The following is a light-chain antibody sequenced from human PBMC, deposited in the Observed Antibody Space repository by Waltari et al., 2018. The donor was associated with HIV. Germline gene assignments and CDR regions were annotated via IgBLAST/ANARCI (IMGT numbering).Light chain of an antibody. CDR1: QGISSY. J-gene: IGKJ4*01. Sequence: EIVLTQSPATLSLSPGERATLSCRASQGISSYLAWFQQRPGQAPRLLLYDTSNRATGSPARFSGSGSGTDFTLTITSLEPEDFAVYYCQQRSNWPLTFGGGTKVEIK. V-gene: IGKV3-11*01. CDR3: QQRSNWPLT. CDR2: DTS.